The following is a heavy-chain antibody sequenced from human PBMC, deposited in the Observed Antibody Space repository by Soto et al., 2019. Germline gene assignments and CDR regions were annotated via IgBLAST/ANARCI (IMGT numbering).Heavy chain of an antibody. D-gene: IGHD3-10*01. Sequence: PGGSLRLSCAASGFTVSSNYMSWVRQAPGKGLEWVSVIYSGGSTYYADSVKGRFTISRDNSKNTLYLQMNSLRAEDTAVYYCARDGYYGSGSYYNVRYGMDVWGQGTTVTVSS. CDR1: GFTVSSNY. CDR2: IYSGGST. J-gene: IGHJ6*02. CDR3: ARDGYYGSGSYYNVRYGMDV. V-gene: IGHV3-53*01.